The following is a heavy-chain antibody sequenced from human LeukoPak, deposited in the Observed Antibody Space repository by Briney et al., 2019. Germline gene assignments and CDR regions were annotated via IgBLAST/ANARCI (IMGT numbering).Heavy chain of an antibody. Sequence: SETLSLTCTVSGASVSSASYWTWIRQPPGKGVERIAHIYNGVNTNYNPSLKSPVTISVDTSKNQFSLRLNSVTAADTAVYYCARSRAFNSGAFDPWGQGSLVTVSS. CDR3: ARSRAFNSGAFDP. V-gene: IGHV4-61*01. CDR2: IYNGVNT. CDR1: GASVSSASY. J-gene: IGHJ5*02. D-gene: IGHD1-26*01.